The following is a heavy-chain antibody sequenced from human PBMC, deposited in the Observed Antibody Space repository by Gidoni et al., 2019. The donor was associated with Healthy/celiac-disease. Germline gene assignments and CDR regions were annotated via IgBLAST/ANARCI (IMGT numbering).Heavy chain of an antibody. CDR1: GFPFSSYG. Sequence: QVQLVESGGGVVQPGRSLRLSCAASGFPFSSYGMHWVRQAPGKGLEWVAVRSYDGSNKYYADSVKGRFTISRDNSKNTLYRQMNSLRAEDTAVYYCAKDPNYYYYYGMDVWGQGTTVTVSS. CDR3: AKDPNYYYYYGMDV. CDR2: RSYDGSNK. J-gene: IGHJ6*02. V-gene: IGHV3-30*18.